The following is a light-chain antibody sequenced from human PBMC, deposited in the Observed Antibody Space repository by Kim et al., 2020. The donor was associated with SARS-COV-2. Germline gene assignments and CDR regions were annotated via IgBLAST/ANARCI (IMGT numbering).Light chain of an antibody. CDR1: QSVRNNY. V-gene: IGKV3-20*01. CDR2: GES. J-gene: IGKJ3*01. Sequence: SAGERATHSSRASQSVRNNYLAGYQQKPGQAPRLLIYGESNRATGIPDRFSGSGSGTDFTLTISRLEPEDFALYYCQHYGSSLFTFGPGTKVDIK. CDR3: QHYGSSLFT.